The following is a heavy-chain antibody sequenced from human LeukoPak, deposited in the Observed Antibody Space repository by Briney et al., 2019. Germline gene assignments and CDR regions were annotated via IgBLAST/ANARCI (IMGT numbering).Heavy chain of an antibody. J-gene: IGHJ3*02. V-gene: IGHV3-30*18. D-gene: IGHD3-22*01. CDR3: AKTFSHLYYYDSSGYLAAFDI. CDR1: GFTFSSYG. Sequence: PGGSLRLSCAASGFTFSSYGMHWARQAPGKGLEWVAVISYDGSNKYYADSVKGRFTISRDNAKNSMYLQMNSLRAEDTAVYYCAKTFSHLYYYDSSGYLAAFDIWGQGTMVTVSS. CDR2: ISYDGSNK.